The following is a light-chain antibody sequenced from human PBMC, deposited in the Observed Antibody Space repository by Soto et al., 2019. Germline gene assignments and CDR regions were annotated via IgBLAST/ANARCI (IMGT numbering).Light chain of an antibody. CDR1: QSINIW. CDR3: LGYDSAPTWT. J-gene: IGKJ1*01. CDR2: DAS. V-gene: IGKV1-27*01. Sequence: DIQMTQSPSTLSASVGDRVTITCRASQSINIWLAWYQKKPGKAPEVLIWDASRLQSGVPSRFSGSGSGTDFTLTISSLQPEDVATYYCLGYDSAPTWTFGQGTKVDIK.